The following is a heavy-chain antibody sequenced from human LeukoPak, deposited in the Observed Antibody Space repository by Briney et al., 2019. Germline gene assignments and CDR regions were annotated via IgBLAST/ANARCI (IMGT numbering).Heavy chain of an antibody. CDR1: GGSISSYY. D-gene: IGHD6-13*01. CDR2: IYYSGST. J-gene: IGHJ3*02. CDR3: ARDLSSSGAFDI. Sequence: SETLSLTCTVPGGSISSYYWSWIRQPPGKGLEWIGYIYYSGSTNYNPSLKSRVTISVDTSKNQFSLKLSSVTAADTAVYYCARDLSSSGAFDIWGQGTMVTVSS. V-gene: IGHV4-59*01.